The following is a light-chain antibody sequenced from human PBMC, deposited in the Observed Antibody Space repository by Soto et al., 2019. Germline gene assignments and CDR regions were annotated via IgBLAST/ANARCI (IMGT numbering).Light chain of an antibody. CDR3: SSYTVSVAPYV. Sequence: QSVLTQPPSASGTPGQRVSISCSGSRSNIGRNYVYWYQQLPGTAPKLLIQRNNERPSGVSSRFSGSKSGNTASLTISGLQAEDEADYYCSSYTVSVAPYVFGTGTKVTVL. CDR2: RNN. J-gene: IGLJ1*01. CDR1: RSNIGRNY. V-gene: IGLV1-47*01.